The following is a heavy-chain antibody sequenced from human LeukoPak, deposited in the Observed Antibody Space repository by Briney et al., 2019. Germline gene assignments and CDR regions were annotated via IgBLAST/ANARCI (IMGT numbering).Heavy chain of an antibody. D-gene: IGHD3-22*01. Sequence: GGSLTLSCAASGFTFSSYAMSWVRQAPGKGLEWVSAISGSGGSTYYADSVKGRFTISRDNSKNTLYLQMNSLRAEDTAVYYCAKRLYDSSGYSYYYGMDVWGQGTTVTVSS. CDR1: GFTFSSYA. CDR2: ISGSGGST. V-gene: IGHV3-23*01. CDR3: AKRLYDSSGYSYYYGMDV. J-gene: IGHJ6*02.